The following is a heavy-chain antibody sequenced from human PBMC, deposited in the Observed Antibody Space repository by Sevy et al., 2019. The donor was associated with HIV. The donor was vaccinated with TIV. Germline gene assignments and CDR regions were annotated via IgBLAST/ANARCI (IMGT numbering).Heavy chain of an antibody. CDR1: GGSGGSISDYY. J-gene: IGHJ5*02. V-gene: IGHV4-59*01. CDR2: INYSRST. D-gene: IGHD2-15*01. Sequence: SETLSLTCSVSGGSGGSISDYYWSWIRQPPGKGLEWIGYINYSRSTKFNLSLKSRVTISVDTSKNQFSLKLTSVTAAETAVYYCARGGTSLFAPWGQGTLVTVSS. CDR3: ARGGTSLFAP.